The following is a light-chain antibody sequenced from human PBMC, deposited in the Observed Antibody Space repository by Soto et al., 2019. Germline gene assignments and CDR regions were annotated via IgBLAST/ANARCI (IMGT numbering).Light chain of an antibody. J-gene: IGKJ2*01. CDR1: QSISSW. V-gene: IGKV1-5*01. CDR3: QQYNSHSSFT. CDR2: DAS. Sequence: DIQMTQSPSTLSASIGDRVTIACRASQSISSWLAWYQQKPGKAPKLLIYDASSLEGGVPSRFSGSGSGTEFTLTISSLQPDDIATYYCQQYNSHSSFTFGQGTRLEIK.